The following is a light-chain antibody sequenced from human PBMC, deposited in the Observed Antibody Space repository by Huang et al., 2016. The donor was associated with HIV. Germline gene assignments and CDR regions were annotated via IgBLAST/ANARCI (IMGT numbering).Light chain of an antibody. Sequence: EIVMTQSPATLSVSPGERATLSCRASQSVAKHFAWYQQKPGQAPRLLIYGASTRATGNPARFSGSGSGTEFTLTISSLQSEDFAVYYCHHYSNWPPTWTFGQGTKVEIK. V-gene: IGKV3-15*01. CDR2: GAS. J-gene: IGKJ1*01. CDR1: QSVAKH. CDR3: HHYSNWPPTWT.